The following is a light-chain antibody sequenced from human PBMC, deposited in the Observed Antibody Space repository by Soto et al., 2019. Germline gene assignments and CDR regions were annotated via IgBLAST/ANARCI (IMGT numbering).Light chain of an antibody. CDR1: QSVSSSY. Sequence: EIVLTQSPGTLSLSPGERATLSCRASQSVSSSYLAWYQQKPGQAPRLLIYGAYTRATGIPARFSGSGSGTDFTLTISSLQSEEFAVYYCQHYNYWPPKTFGQGTKVDIK. V-gene: IGKV3-15*01. J-gene: IGKJ1*01. CDR2: GAY. CDR3: QHYNYWPPKT.